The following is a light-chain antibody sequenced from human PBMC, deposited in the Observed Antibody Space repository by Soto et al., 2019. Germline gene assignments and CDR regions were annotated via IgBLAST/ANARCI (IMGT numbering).Light chain of an antibody. CDR2: GAS. CDR1: QSVTSSY. J-gene: IGKJ4*01. CDR3: QQYGSSVELT. V-gene: IGKV3-20*01. Sequence: EIVLTQSPDTLSLSPGERATLSCRASQSVTSSYLAWYQPKPGQAPRLLIYGASSRATGIPDRFSGSGSGTDFTLTISRLEPEDFAVYYCQQYGSSVELTFGGGTKVEIK.